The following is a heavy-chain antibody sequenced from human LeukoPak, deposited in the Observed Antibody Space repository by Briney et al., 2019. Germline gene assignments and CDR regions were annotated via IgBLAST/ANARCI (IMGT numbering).Heavy chain of an antibody. J-gene: IGHJ6*02. CDR2: XNRNSGNT. CDR3: ARSSSWYPHYYYYGMDV. D-gene: IGHD6-13*01. Sequence: QXTGQXXXXMGXXNRNSGNTGYAQKFQGRVTMTRNTSISTAYMELSSLRSEDTAVYYCARSSSWYPHYYYYGMDVWGQGTTVTVSS. V-gene: IGHV1-8*01.